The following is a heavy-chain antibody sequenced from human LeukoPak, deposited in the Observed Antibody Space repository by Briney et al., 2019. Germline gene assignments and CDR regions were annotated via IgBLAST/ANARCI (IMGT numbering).Heavy chain of an antibody. CDR3: ARAHYDILTGASHYYYGMDV. Sequence: SVKVSCKASGGTFSSYAISWVRQAPGQGLEWMGGIIPIFGTANYAQKFQGRVTITADKSTSTAYMELSSLRSEDTAVYYCARAHYDILTGASHYYYGMDVWGKGTTVTVSS. D-gene: IGHD3-9*01. CDR2: IIPIFGTA. CDR1: GGTFSSYA. V-gene: IGHV1-69*06. J-gene: IGHJ6*04.